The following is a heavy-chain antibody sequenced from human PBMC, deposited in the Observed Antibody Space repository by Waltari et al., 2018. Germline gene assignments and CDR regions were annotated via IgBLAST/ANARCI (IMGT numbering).Heavy chain of an antibody. CDR1: GFPFSSYS. CDR2: ISSSSSYI. J-gene: IGHJ4*02. V-gene: IGHV3-21*01. D-gene: IGHD6-19*01. CDR3: ARGLAVAGPFDY. Sequence: EVQLVESGGGLVKPGGSLRLSCAASGFPFSSYSLNWFRQAPGKGLEWVSSISSSSSYIYYADSVKGRFTISRDNAKNSLYLQMNSLRAEDTAVYYCARGLAVAGPFDYWGQGTLVTVSS.